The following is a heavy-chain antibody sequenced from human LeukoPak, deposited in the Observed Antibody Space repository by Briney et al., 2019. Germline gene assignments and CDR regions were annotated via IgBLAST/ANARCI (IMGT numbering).Heavy chain of an antibody. CDR3: ARLDSSGYYPGYFDY. J-gene: IGHJ4*02. Sequence: SETLSLTCTVSGGSISSYYWSWIRQPPGKGLEWIGYIYYSGSTNHNPSLKSRVTISVDTSKNQFSLKLSSVTAADTAVYYCARLDSSGYYPGYFDYWGQGTLVTVSS. V-gene: IGHV4-59*01. CDR2: IYYSGST. CDR1: GGSISSYY. D-gene: IGHD3-22*01.